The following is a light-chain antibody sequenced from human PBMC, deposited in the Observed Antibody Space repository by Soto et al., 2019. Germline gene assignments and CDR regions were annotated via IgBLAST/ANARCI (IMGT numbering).Light chain of an antibody. Sequence: EIVLTQSPGTLSLSPGERATLSCRARQSVSSSYLAWYQQKPGQAPRLLIFGTSSRATGIPDRFSGSGSGTDFTLTISRLEPEDFAVYYCQQYGRSRLFTFGPGTKVDIK. CDR3: QQYGRSRLFT. CDR1: QSVSSSY. V-gene: IGKV3-20*01. J-gene: IGKJ3*01. CDR2: GTS.